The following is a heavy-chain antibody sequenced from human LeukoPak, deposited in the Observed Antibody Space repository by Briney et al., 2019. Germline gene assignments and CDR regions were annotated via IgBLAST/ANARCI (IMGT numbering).Heavy chain of an antibody. V-gene: IGHV3-23*01. D-gene: IGHD3-3*01. CDR1: GFTLSSYA. Sequence: PGGSLRLSCAASGFTLSSYAMRWVRQALGKGLEWVSAISGSGGSTYYADSVKGRFTISRDNSKNTLYLQMNSLRAEDTAVYYCAKPNGEEVLRFLEWLLYFDYWGQGTLVTVSS. CDR3: AKPNGEEVLRFLEWLLYFDY. J-gene: IGHJ4*02. CDR2: ISGSGGST.